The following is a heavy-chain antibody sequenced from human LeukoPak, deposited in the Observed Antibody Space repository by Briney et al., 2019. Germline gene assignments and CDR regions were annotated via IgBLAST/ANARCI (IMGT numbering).Heavy chain of an antibody. CDR2: ILGSGATT. CDR3: AKRALDISGYSTIFDY. V-gene: IGHV3-23*01. CDR1: GFTFSHYI. J-gene: IGHJ4*02. D-gene: IGHD3-22*01. Sequence: GGSLRLSCEAAGFTFSHYIMAWVRRPPGKGLEWVSAILGSGATTYYADSVKGRFTISRDNSKNTLYLQMSSLRAEDTAVYYCAKRALDISGYSTIFDYWGQGTLVTVSS.